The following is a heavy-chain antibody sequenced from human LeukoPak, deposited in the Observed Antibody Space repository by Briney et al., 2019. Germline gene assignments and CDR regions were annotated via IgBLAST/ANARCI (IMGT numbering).Heavy chain of an antibody. V-gene: IGHV4-39*07. Sequence: SETLSLTCIVSGGSISSRDYYWGWIRQPPGKGLEWIGSIYYSGSSYYNPSLKSRVTVSVDKSKNQFSLKLTSVTAADTAVYYCARAQEAVAIDYWGQGTLVTVSS. CDR3: ARAQEAVAIDY. CDR1: GGSISSRDYY. D-gene: IGHD6-19*01. J-gene: IGHJ4*02. CDR2: IYYSGSS.